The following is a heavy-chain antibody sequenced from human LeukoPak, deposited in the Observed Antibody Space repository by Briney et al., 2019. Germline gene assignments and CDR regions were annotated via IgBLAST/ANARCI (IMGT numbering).Heavy chain of an antibody. Sequence: PGGSLRLSCAASGFTFSSYSMNWVRQAPGKGLEWVSSISSSSSYIYYADSVKGRFTISRDNAKNSLYLQMNSLRAEDTAVYYCATLYSGYDVHLDYWGQGTLVTVSS. CDR2: ISSSSSYI. CDR3: ATLYSGYDVHLDY. CDR1: GFTFSSYS. V-gene: IGHV3-21*01. D-gene: IGHD5-12*01. J-gene: IGHJ4*02.